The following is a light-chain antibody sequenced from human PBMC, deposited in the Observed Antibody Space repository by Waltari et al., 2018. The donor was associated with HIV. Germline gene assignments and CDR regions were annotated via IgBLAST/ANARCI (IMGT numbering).Light chain of an antibody. J-gene: IGLJ2*01. CDR1: KLGDKY. Sequence: SYEVTQPPSVSVSPGQTASITCSGDKLGDKYACWYQQRPGQSPVLVIYQDSKRPSAIPERFSGSNSGNTATLTISGTQAMDEADYYCQAWDSSTVVFGVGTKLTVL. CDR3: QAWDSSTVV. V-gene: IGLV3-1*01. CDR2: QDS.